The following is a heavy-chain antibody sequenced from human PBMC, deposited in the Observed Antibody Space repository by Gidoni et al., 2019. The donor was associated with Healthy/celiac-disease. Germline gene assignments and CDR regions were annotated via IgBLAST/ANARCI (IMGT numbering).Heavy chain of an antibody. D-gene: IGHD3-10*01. V-gene: IGHV3-7*03. CDR3: ARSKRGVYYYYGMDV. CDR1: GFTFSSYW. Sequence: EVQLVESGGGLVQPGGSLSLSCAASGFTFSSYWMSWVRQAPGKGLEWVANIKQDGSEKYYVDSVKGRFTISRDNAKNSLYLQMNSLRAEDTAVYYCARSKRGVYYYYGMDVWGQGTTVTVSS. J-gene: IGHJ6*02. CDR2: IKQDGSEK.